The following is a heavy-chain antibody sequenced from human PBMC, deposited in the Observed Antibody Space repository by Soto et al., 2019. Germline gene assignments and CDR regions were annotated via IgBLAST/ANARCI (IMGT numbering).Heavy chain of an antibody. J-gene: IGHJ5*02. CDR2: IYYSGST. Sequence: QVQLQDSGPGLVKPSQTLSLTCTVSGGSISSGGYYWSWIRQHPGKGLEWIGYIYYSGSTYYNPSLKSRVTISVDTSKNQFSLKLSSVTAADTAVYYCARESMYYYDSSGYYYYNWFDPWGQGTLVPVSS. CDR3: ARESMYYYDSSGYYYYNWFDP. D-gene: IGHD3-22*01. CDR1: GGSISSGGYY. V-gene: IGHV4-31*03.